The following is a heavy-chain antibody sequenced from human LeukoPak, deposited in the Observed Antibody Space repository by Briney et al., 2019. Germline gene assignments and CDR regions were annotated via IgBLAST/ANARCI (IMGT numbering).Heavy chain of an antibody. Sequence: GGSLRLSCEASGFTFSSYAMHWVRQAPGKGLEWVAVISYDGSNKYYADSVKGRFTISRDNSKNTLYLQMNSLRAEDTAVYYCAREDTVTCIDYWGQGTLVTVSS. CDR1: GFTFSSYA. V-gene: IGHV3-30*04. CDR3: AREDTVTCIDY. J-gene: IGHJ4*02. CDR2: ISYDGSNK. D-gene: IGHD4-17*01.